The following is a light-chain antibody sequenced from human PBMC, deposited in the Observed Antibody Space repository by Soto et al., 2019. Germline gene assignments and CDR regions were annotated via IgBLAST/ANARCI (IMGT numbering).Light chain of an antibody. CDR1: QDIRND. Sequence: AIHMTQSPSSLSASVGDRVTITCRASQDIRNDLGWYQQKPGKAPKLLIYSASSLQSGVPPTFSGSGSGTDFTLTISSLQPEDFATYYCQHYNSYSEAFGQGTKVELK. V-gene: IGKV1-6*01. J-gene: IGKJ1*01. CDR2: SAS. CDR3: QHYNSYSEA.